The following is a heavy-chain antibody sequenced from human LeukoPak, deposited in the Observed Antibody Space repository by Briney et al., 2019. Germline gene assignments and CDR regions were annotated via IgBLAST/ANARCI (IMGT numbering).Heavy chain of an antibody. V-gene: IGHV5-51*01. J-gene: IGHJ4*02. Sequence: GESLKISCKGSGYSFTSYWIGWVRQMPGKGLEWMGIIYPGDSDTRYSPSFQGQVTISADKSISTAYLQWSSLKASDTAMYYCARRGHRDGYNFEASVIDYWGQGTLVTVSS. CDR3: ARRGHRDGYNFEASVIDY. D-gene: IGHD5-24*01. CDR1: GYSFTSYW. CDR2: IYPGDSDT.